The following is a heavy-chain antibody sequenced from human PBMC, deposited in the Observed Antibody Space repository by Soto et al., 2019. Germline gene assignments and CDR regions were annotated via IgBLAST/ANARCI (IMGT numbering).Heavy chain of an antibody. Sequence: QVQLVQSGAELKKPGSSVKVSCEASGGSFISYSFTWVRQAPGKGLEWMGRIIPIQNKANYALKLQDRVTIPEDRSTRTAYMELISVRPENTAVYYFANSLLFVDRAYMDVWGKGPTVTV. J-gene: IGHJ6*03. CDR3: ANSLLFVDRAYMDV. CDR1: GGSFISYS. D-gene: IGHD2-15*01. V-gene: IGHV1-69*02. CDR2: IIPIQNKA.